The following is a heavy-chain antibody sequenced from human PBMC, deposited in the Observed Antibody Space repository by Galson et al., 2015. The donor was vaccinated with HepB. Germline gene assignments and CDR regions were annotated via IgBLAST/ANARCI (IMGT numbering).Heavy chain of an antibody. CDR2: IKQDGSEK. CDR1: GFTFSSYW. D-gene: IGHD2-2*01. J-gene: IGHJ6*02. Sequence: SLRLSCAASGFTFSSYWMSWVRQAPGKGLEWVANIKQDGSEKYYVDSVKGRFTISRDNAKNSLYLQMNSLKTEDTAVYYCTTGYCSSTSCYVAYYYYYYGMDVWGQGTTVTVSS. CDR3: TTGYCSSTSCYVAYYYYYYGMDV. V-gene: IGHV3-7*03.